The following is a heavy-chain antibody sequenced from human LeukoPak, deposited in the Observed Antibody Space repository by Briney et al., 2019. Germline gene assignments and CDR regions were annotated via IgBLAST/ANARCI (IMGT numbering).Heavy chain of an antibody. V-gene: IGHV1-24*01. CDR1: GYTLTELS. Sequence: ASVKVSRKVSGYTLTELSMHWVRPAPGKGREWVGGFDPEDGETIYAQKFQGRVTMIEDTSTDTAYLEQDSLGSEENAVYYCATRRPYGSGWYERVTYYYYGIDVWGQGTTVTVSS. D-gene: IGHD6-19*01. CDR2: FDPEDGET. J-gene: IGHJ6*02. CDR3: ATRRPYGSGWYERVTYYYYGIDV.